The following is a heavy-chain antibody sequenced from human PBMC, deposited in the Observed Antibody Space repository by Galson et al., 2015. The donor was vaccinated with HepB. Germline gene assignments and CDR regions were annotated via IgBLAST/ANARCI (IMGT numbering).Heavy chain of an antibody. J-gene: IGHJ6*02. V-gene: IGHV3-23*01. CDR1: GFTFSSYA. D-gene: IGHD2-2*01. CDR3: AKDRVYCSSTSCHWNGMDV. Sequence: SLRLSCAASGFTFSSYAMSWVRQAPGKGLEWVSDISGSGASTYYADSVKGRFTISRDNSKNTLNLQMNSLRAGDTAVYYCAKDRVYCSSTSCHWNGMDVWGQGTTVTVSS. CDR2: ISGSGAST.